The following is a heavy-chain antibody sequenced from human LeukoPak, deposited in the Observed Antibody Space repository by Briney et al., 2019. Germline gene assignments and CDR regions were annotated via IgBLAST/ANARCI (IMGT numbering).Heavy chain of an antibody. Sequence: SETLSLTCAVYGGSFSDYYWSWIRQPPGKGLEWIGEINHSGSTNYNPSLKSRVTISVDTSKNQFSLKLSSVTAADTAVYYCARHKDYYYSYMDVWGKGTTVTISS. CDR2: INHSGST. CDR3: ARHKDYYYSYMDV. V-gene: IGHV4-34*01. J-gene: IGHJ6*03. CDR1: GGSFSDYY.